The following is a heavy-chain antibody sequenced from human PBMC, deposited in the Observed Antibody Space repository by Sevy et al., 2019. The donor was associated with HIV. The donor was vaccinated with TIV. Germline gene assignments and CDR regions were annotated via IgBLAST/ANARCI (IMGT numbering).Heavy chain of an antibody. CDR3: GRRGGGYHAFDI. D-gene: IGHD3-22*01. CDR1: GFTFSSYS. CDR2: ISSSSSYI. J-gene: IGHJ3*02. Sequence: GGSLRLSCAASGFTFSSYSMNWVRQAPGKGLEWVSSISSSSSYIYYADSVKGRFTNSRDNAKNSLYLQMNSLRAEDTAVYYCGRRGGGYHAFDIWGQGTMVTVSS. V-gene: IGHV3-21*01.